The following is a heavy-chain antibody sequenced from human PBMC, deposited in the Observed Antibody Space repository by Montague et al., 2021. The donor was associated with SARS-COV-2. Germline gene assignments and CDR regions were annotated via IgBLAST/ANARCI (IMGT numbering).Heavy chain of an antibody. D-gene: IGHD3-10*01. CDR2: INQSERT. V-gene: IGHV4-34*01. J-gene: IGHJ4*02. CDR1: GGSFSGYY. Sequence: SETLSLTCAVYGGSFSGYYWSWIRQPPEKGLEWIGEINQSERTNNNPSLKSRVIISVDTSKNQFSLKLSSVTAADTAVHYCARRGSSVWGVTVSAELDYWGQGILVIVSS. CDR3: ARRGSSVWGVTVSAELDY.